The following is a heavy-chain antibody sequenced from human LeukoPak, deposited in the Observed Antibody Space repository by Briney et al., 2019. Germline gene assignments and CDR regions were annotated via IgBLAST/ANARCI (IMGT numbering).Heavy chain of an antibody. V-gene: IGHV4-4*09. CDR3: ARSTDTWAQ. D-gene: IGHD7-27*01. Sequence: SETLSLTCTVSGGSISSYYWSWIRQPPGKGLEWIGYIYTSGSTNYNPSLKSRVTMSVDTSKNQFSLKLTSVTAADTAVYFCARSTDTWAQWGQGTLVTVSS. J-gene: IGHJ4*02. CDR2: IYTSGST. CDR1: GGSISSYY.